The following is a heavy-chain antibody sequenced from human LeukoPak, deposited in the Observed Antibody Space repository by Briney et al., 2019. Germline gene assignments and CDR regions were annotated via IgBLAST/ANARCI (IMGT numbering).Heavy chain of an antibody. J-gene: IGHJ2*01. D-gene: IGHD4-17*01. CDR1: GGSISSYY. CDR2: IYYSGST. V-gene: IGHV4-59*08. CDR3: ARQMTTVTQYDL. Sequence: PSETLSLTCTVSGGSISSYYWSWIRQPPGKGLEWIGYIYYSGSTNYNPSLKSRVTISVDTSKNQFSLKLTSVTAADTAVYYCARQMTTVTQYDLWGRGTLVTVSS.